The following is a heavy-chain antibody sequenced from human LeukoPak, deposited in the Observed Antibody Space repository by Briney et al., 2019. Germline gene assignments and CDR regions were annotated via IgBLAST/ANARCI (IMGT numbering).Heavy chain of an antibody. CDR3: ARAMGTSYGFWSGSYTVSYYYYMDV. Sequence: GGSLRLSCAPSRFIFSSHSMSWVRQVPVKGLEWVANIKQDGSEKHYVDSVRGRFSISRDNTKNSLYLQMNSLRAEDTAVYYCARAMGTSYGFWSGSYTVSYYYYMDVWGKGTTVTVSS. V-gene: IGHV3-7*01. J-gene: IGHJ6*03. D-gene: IGHD3-3*01. CDR1: RFIFSSHS. CDR2: IKQDGSEK.